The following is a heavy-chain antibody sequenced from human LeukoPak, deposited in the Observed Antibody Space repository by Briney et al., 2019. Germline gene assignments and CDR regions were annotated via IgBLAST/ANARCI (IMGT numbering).Heavy chain of an antibody. CDR1: GFTFSIYA. J-gene: IGHJ4*02. CDR2: ITSNGGSA. D-gene: IGHD2-2*02. Sequence: GGSLSLSCAASGFTFSIYAMHWVRQAPGKGLEYVSAITSNGGSAYYANSVKGRFTISRDNSKNTLYLQMGSLRAEDMAVYYCARENCDSTTCYKTIDYWGQGTLVTVSS. V-gene: IGHV3-64*01. CDR3: ARENCDSTTCYKTIDY.